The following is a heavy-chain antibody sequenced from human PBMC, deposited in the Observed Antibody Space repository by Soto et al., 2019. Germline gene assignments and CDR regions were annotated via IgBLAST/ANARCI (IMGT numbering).Heavy chain of an antibody. V-gene: IGHV3-48*01. CDR1: GFTFSTYS. D-gene: IGHD5-12*01. J-gene: IGHJ4*02. Sequence: GGSLRLSCAASGFTFSTYSLNWVRQAPGKGLEWVSHISWGSNVIFYADSVKGRFIVSRDDAKNSLYLQMNSLRADDTAVYFCARDGGRGFEMANWGQGTLVTVSS. CDR3: ARDGGRGFEMAN. CDR2: ISWGSNVI.